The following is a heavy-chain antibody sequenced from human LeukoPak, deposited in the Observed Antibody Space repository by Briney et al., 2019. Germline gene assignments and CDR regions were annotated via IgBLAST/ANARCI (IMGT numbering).Heavy chain of an antibody. CDR2: ISAYNGNT. CDR3: ARVRYCSSTSCPITRNWFDP. J-gene: IGHJ5*02. CDR1: GYTFTSYG. Sequence: ASVKVSCKASGYTFTSYGISWVRQAPGQGLEWMGWISAYNGNTNYAQKLQGRVTMTTDTSTSTAYMELRSLRSDDTAVYYCARVRYCSSTSCPITRNWFDPWGQGTLVTVSS. D-gene: IGHD2-2*01. V-gene: IGHV1-18*01.